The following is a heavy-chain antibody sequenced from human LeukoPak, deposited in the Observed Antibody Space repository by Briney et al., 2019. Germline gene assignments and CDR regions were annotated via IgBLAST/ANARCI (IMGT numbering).Heavy chain of an antibody. V-gene: IGHV1-2*02. Sequence: ASAQISCKASGYTFSGYYMHWVRQAPGQGLEWRGWINPNSGGTNYAQKFHGRVTMTRDTSISTAYMEVSRLTSDDTAVYYCARGRGSTSSNFDYWGQGTLVTVSS. CDR1: GYTFSGYY. J-gene: IGHJ4*02. CDR2: INPNSGGT. D-gene: IGHD2-2*01. CDR3: ARGRGSTSSNFDY.